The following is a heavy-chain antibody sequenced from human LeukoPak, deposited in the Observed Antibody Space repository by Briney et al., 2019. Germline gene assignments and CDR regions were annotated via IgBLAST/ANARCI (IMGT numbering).Heavy chain of an antibody. CDR2: IRYDGSNK. CDR3: ARASIAAAVPSWFDP. V-gene: IGHV3-30*02. D-gene: IGHD6-13*01. CDR1: GFTFSSYG. Sequence: GGSLRLSCAASGFTFSSYGMHWVRQAPGKGLEWVAFIRYDGSNKYHADSVKGRFTISRDNAKNSLYLQMNSLRAEDTAVYYCARASIAAAVPSWFDPWGQGTLVTVSS. J-gene: IGHJ5*02.